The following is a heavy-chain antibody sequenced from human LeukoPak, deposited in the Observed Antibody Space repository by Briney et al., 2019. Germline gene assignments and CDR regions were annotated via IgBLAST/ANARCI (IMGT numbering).Heavy chain of an antibody. CDR3: ARDPGRGRLGYMDV. CDR2: IIPIFGTA. Sequence: ASVKVSCKASGYTFTSYGISWVRQAPGQGLEWMGGIIPIFGTANYAQKLQGRVTMTTDTSTSTAYMELRSLRSDDTAVYYCARDPGRGRLGYMDVWGKGTTVTVSS. J-gene: IGHJ6*03. CDR1: GYTFTSYG. V-gene: IGHV1-18*01. D-gene: IGHD6-25*01.